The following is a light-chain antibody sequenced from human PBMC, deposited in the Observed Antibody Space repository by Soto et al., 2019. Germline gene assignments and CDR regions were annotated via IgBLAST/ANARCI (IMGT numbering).Light chain of an antibody. CDR2: AAS. Sequence: DIQLTQSPSFLSASVGNRVTITCRASQGISSYLAWYQQKPGKAPKLLIYAASTLQSGVPSRFSGSGSGTDFALTISSLQPEDFATYYCQQLNNYPLTFGGGTKVDI. V-gene: IGKV1-9*01. J-gene: IGKJ4*01. CDR1: QGISSY. CDR3: QQLNNYPLT.